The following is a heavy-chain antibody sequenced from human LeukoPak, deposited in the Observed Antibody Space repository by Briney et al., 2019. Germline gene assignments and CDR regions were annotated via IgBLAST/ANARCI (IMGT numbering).Heavy chain of an antibody. D-gene: IGHD1-26*01. CDR1: GFTFSSYG. Sequence: GGSLRLSCAASGFTFSSYGMHWVRQAPGKGLEWVAVISYDGSNKYYADSVKGRFTISRDNSKNTLYLQMNSLRAEDTAVYYCATSSQWEPTGRWFDPWGQGTLVTVSS. J-gene: IGHJ5*02. V-gene: IGHV3-30*03. CDR3: ATSSQWEPTGRWFDP. CDR2: ISYDGSNK.